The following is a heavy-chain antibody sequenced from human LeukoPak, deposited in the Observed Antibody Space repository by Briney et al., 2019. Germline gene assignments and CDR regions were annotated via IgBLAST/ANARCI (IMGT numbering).Heavy chain of an antibody. CDR2: ISGSGRNI. Sequence: GGSLRLSCAASGFTFNSYEMIWVRQAPGKGLEWVSSISGSGRNIYIADSVKGRFNISRDSAKNSLYLHMNTLRVEDTALYYCARGGGSITMTHWGQGTLVTVSS. D-gene: IGHD3-22*01. CDR3: ARGGGSITMTH. V-gene: IGHV3-48*03. J-gene: IGHJ4*02. CDR1: GFTFNSYE.